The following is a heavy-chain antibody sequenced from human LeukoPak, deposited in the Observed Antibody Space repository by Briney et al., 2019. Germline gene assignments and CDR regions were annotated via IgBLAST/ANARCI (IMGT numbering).Heavy chain of an antibody. CDR3: ARTSMVVSYYYYMDV. CDR1: GLTVSINY. Sequence: PGGSLRLSCAASGLTVSINYMRWVRQAPGKGLEWVSVIYSGGSTYYADSVKGRFTISRDNSKNTLYLQMNILRAEDTAVYYCARTSMVVSYYYYMDVWGKGTTVTVS. V-gene: IGHV3-53*01. D-gene: IGHD4-23*01. CDR2: IYSGGST. J-gene: IGHJ6*03.